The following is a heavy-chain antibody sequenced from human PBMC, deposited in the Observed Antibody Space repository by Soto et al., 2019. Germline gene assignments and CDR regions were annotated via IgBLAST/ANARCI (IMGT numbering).Heavy chain of an antibody. D-gene: IGHD3-10*01. Sequence: GGSLRLSCTASGFTFENFAMHWVRQGPGKGLEWVSRISWDSGAIGYADSVKGRFTISRDNAKNSLYLQMNSLRPEDTALYYCAKGGSSTSYTTDYWGEGTLVTVSS. CDR2: ISWDSGAI. CDR1: GFTFENFA. J-gene: IGHJ4*02. V-gene: IGHV3-9*01. CDR3: AKGGSSTSYTTDY.